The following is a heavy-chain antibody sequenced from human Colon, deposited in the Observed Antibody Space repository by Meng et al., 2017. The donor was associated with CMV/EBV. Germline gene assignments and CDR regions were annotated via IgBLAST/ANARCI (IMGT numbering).Heavy chain of an antibody. CDR2: SGFRGGNI. J-gene: IGHJ5*01. Sequence: GASLKISCVTSGFTFSQYDISWLRQAPGKGLEWVSHSGFRGGNIYYADSVKGRFTISRDTSVSTVFLKMNNLGPEDTAVYYCARVVATSRLGIFNSWGQGTRVTVSS. CDR3: ARVVATSRLGIFNS. CDR1: GFTFSQYD. D-gene: IGHD5-12*01. V-gene: IGHV3-23*01.